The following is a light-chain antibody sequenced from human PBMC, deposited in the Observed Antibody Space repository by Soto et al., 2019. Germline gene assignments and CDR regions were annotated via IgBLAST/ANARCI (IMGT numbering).Light chain of an antibody. CDR2: DAS. J-gene: IGKJ4*01. CDR1: QTVGSW. CDR3: QQSHSTPT. Sequence: DIQMTQSPSTVSSSVRESFTITCRASQTVGSWLAWYQQNPGTAPKLLIYDASTLESGVPSRFSGSGSGTDFTLTISSLQPEDFATYYCQQSHSTPTFGGGTKVDTK. V-gene: IGKV1-5*01.